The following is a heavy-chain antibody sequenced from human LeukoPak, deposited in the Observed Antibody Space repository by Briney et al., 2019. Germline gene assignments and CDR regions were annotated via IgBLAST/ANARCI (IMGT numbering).Heavy chain of an antibody. CDR3: SQVNYYYAMDV. CDR2: IHYSGSS. J-gene: IGHJ6*02. V-gene: IGHV4-39*01. CDR1: GSSISGSSYY. Sequence: SETLSLTCTVSGSSISGSSYYWGWIRQPPGKGLEWIGSIHYSGSSYYNPSLKSRVTISGDMSNNQFSLKLSSVTAADTAVYYCSQVNYYYAMDVWGQGTTVTVSS.